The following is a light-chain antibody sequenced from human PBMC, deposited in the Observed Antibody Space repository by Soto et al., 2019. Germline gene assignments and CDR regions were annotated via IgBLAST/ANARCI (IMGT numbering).Light chain of an antibody. Sequence: EPLMTQSPATRSFSRGARATLYCRASQTISSSLAWYQHKPGQAPRLLIFGASPRATGVPARFSGGGSGTLFTLTISSLQSEDFGVYYCQQYNTWPWTFGQGTKVDI. J-gene: IGKJ1*01. V-gene: IGKV3-15*01. CDR2: GAS. CDR1: QTISSS. CDR3: QQYNTWPWT.